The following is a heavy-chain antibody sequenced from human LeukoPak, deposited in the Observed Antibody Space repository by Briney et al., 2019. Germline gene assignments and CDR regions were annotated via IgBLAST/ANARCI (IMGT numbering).Heavy chain of an antibody. V-gene: IGHV3-48*03. CDR2: IRSSGSHI. Sequence: GGSLRLSCVASALTFSSYEMNWVRQAPGKGLEWVSHIRSSGSHIYYADSVKGRFTISRDNAKNSLYLQMNSLRAEDTAVYYCARSEVNTFDIWGQGTMVTVSS. CDR1: ALTFSSYE. CDR3: ARSEVNTFDI. D-gene: IGHD3-22*01. J-gene: IGHJ3*02.